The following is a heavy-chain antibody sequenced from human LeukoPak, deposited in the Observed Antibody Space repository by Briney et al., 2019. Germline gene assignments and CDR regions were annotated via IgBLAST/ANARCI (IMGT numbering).Heavy chain of an antibody. J-gene: IGHJ6*02. CDR1: GFTFSSYV. D-gene: IGHD5-24*01. CDR2: ISNSGGST. V-gene: IGHV3-23*01. CDR3: VKEIFRNGFHGLDV. Sequence: GGSLRLSCAASGFTFSSYVMSWVRQAPGKGLEWVSSISNSGGSTYYADSVRGRFTISRDNSRNILYLQMNSLRAEDTAVYYCVKEIFRNGFHGLDVWGQGTTVTVSS.